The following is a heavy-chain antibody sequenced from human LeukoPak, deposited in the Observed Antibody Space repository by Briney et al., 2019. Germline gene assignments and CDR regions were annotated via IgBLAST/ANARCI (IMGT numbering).Heavy chain of an antibody. CDR2: IYYSGST. J-gene: IGHJ4*02. D-gene: IGHD1-26*01. Sequence: PSETLSRTCTVSGGSISSSSYYWGWIRQPPGKGLEWIGSIYYSGSTYYNPSLKSRVTISVDTSKNQFSLKLSSVTAADTAVYYCARHFGGIVGASDYWGQGTLVTVSS. CDR1: GGSISSSSYY. CDR3: ARHFGGIVGASDY. V-gene: IGHV4-39*01.